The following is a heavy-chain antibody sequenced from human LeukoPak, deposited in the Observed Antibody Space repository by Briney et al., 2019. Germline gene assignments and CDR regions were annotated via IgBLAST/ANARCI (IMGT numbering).Heavy chain of an antibody. CDR3: AIGDSSSWYWWFDP. CDR2: IYSSGSGST. D-gene: IGHD6-13*01. J-gene: IGHJ5*02. V-gene: IGHV4-59*01. Sequence: SETLSLTCTVSGGSISNYYWSWIRQPPGKGLEWIGYIYSSGSGSTNYNPSLQNRLTISLNTSKNQSSLNLSDVTAAATAVYYCAIGDSSSWYWWFDPWGQGTLVTVSS. CDR1: GGSISNYY.